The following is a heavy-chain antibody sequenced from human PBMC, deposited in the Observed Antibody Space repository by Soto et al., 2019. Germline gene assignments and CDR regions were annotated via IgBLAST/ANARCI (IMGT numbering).Heavy chain of an antibody. Sequence: VDEGNSVGHYWSCISKPPRKGLEWIGEINHSGSTNYNPSLKSRVTMSGDTSKNQFSLKLSSVTAADTAVYFCPRGGRIRVLRAVSDIRRQGTMVTVSS. CDR3: PRGGRIRVLRAVSDI. J-gene: IGHJ3*02. V-gene: IGHV4-34*01. CDR1: EGNSVGHY. CDR2: INHSGST. D-gene: IGHD3-16*01.